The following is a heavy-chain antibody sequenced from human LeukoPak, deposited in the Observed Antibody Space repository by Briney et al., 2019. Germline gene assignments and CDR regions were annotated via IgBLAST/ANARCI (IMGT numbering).Heavy chain of an antibody. J-gene: IGHJ6*02. CDR3: ARGLAGAYRIMDV. D-gene: IGHD6-19*01. V-gene: IGHV3-74*01. CDR2: TSADGTTT. Sequence: GESLKISCVASGFTFNTYWIHWVRQGPGKGLVWVSLTSADGTTTTYANSVKGRFTVSRDNARNTLYLQMNSLRGEDAAVYYCARGLAGAYRIMDVWGQGTTVTVSS. CDR1: GFTFNTYW.